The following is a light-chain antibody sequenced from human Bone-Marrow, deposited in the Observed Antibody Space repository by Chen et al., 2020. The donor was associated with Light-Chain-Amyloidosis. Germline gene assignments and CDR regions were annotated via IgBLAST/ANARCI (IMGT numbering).Light chain of an antibody. V-gene: IGLV2-23*02. CDR3: SSYAGRSTYV. J-gene: IGLJ1*01. Sequence: QAGQIQPASVAGSPGRALTISCTGTSSKVGSNNLVSWYQQHPGKAPKLIIYELSQRPSGVSHRFSGSTSGNTASLTISGLQAEDESAYFCSSYAGRSTYVFGTGTKVSVL. CDR2: ELS. CDR1: SSKVGSNNL.